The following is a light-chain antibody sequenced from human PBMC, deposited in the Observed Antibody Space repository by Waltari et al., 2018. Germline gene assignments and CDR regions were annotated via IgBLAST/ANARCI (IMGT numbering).Light chain of an antibody. CDR1: QGISSW. V-gene: IGKV1D-12*01. CDR3: LQTNSLPFT. J-gene: IGKJ4*01. CDR2: AAS. Sequence: DIQMTQSPSSVSASVGDRVTITCRASQGISSWLAWYQQKPGKAPNLLISAASSVQRGVPSRFSGSGSGTDFTLTISSLQPEDFATYYCLQTNSLPFTFGGGTNVEIK.